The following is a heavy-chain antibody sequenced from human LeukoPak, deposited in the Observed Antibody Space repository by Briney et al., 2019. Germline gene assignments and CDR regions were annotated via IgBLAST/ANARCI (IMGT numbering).Heavy chain of an antibody. CDR3: ARVGQQLVLY. D-gene: IGHD6-13*01. Sequence: SETLSLTCTVSGGSISSSSYYWGWIRQPPGKGLEWIGSIHYSGSTNYNPSLKSRVTISVDTSKNQFSLKLSSVTAADTAVYYCARVGQQLVLYWGQGTLVTVSS. CDR2: IHYSGST. J-gene: IGHJ4*02. CDR1: GGSISSSSYY. V-gene: IGHV4-39*07.